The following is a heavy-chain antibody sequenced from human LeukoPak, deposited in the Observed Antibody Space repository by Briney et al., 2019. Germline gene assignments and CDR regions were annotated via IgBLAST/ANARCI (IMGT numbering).Heavy chain of an antibody. V-gene: IGHV1-69*13. D-gene: IGHD5-12*01. CDR3: ARTGSIVATTPVAYYGMDV. J-gene: IGHJ6*02. Sequence: VASVTVSCKASGGTFSSYAISWVRQAPGQGREGMGGIIPIFGTANYAQKFQGRVTITADESTSTAYMELSSLRSEDTAVYYCARTGSIVATTPVAYYGMDVWGQGTTVTVSS. CDR1: GGTFSSYA. CDR2: IIPIFGTA.